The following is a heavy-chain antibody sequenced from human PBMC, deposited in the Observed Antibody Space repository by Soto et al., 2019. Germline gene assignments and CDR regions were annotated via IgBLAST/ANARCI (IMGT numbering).Heavy chain of an antibody. CDR1: GFTFSSYS. J-gene: IGHJ5*02. CDR3: ARDNLEAPQSAFDP. Sequence: GGSLRLSCAASGFTFSSYSMNWVRQAPGKGLEWVSSISSSSSYIYYADSVKGRFTISRDNAKNSLYLQMNSLRAEDTAVYYCARDNLEAPQSAFDPWGQGTLVTVSS. V-gene: IGHV3-21*01. CDR2: ISSSSSYI.